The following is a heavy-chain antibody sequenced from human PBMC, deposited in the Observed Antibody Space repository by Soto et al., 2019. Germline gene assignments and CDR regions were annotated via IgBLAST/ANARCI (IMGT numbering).Heavy chain of an antibody. D-gene: IGHD1-26*01. CDR2: ISAYNGNT. J-gene: IGHJ4*02. CDR1: GYTFTSYG. CDR3: ARTPFSGITDY. Sequence: ASVKVSCKASGYTFTSYGISWVRQAPGQGLEWMGWISAYNGNTNYAQKLQGRVTMTTDTSTSTAYIELRSLRTDDKAVYYCARTPFSGITDYWGQGTLVTVSS. V-gene: IGHV1-18*01.